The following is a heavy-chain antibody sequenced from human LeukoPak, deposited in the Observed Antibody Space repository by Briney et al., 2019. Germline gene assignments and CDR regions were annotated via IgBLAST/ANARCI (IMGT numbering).Heavy chain of an antibody. J-gene: IGHJ4*02. CDR3: ARDVDYANPRHDY. CDR1: GFTVFSYW. D-gene: IGHD4/OR15-4a*01. V-gene: IGHV3-7*01. CDR2: INLDGSQK. Sequence: GGSLRLSCAASGFTVFSYWMSWVRQAPGKGLEWVAIINLDGSQKYYVDSLKGRFTISRDNAKNSLYLQMNSLRAEDTAVYYCARDVDYANPRHDYWGQGTMVTVSS.